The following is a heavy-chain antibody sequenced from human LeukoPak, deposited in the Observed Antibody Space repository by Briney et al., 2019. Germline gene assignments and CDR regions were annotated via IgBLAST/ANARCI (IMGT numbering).Heavy chain of an antibody. Sequence: SETLSLTCTVSGGSISSGGYYWSWIRQHPGKGLEWIGYIYYSGSTYYNPSLKSRVTISVDTSKNQFSLKLSSVTAADTAVYYCTTGGDSDWFDPWGQGTLVTVSS. CDR2: IYYSGST. D-gene: IGHD1-14*01. J-gene: IGHJ5*02. CDR3: TTGGDSDWFDP. V-gene: IGHV4-31*03. CDR1: GGSISSGGYY.